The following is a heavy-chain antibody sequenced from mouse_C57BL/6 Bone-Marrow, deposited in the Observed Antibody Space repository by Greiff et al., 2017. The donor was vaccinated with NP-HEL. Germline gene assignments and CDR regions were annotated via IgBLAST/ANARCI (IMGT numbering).Heavy chain of an antibody. J-gene: IGHJ2*01. V-gene: IGHV1-26*01. D-gene: IGHD2-1*01. CDR1: GYTFTDYY. Sequence: VQLQQSGPELVKPGASVKISCKASGYTFTDYYMNWVKQSHGKSLEWIGDINPNNGGTSYNQKFKGKATLTVDKSSSTAYMELRSLTSEDSAVYYCARSRDYGNPDYWGQGTTLTVSS. CDR2: INPNNGGT. CDR3: ARSRDYGNPDY.